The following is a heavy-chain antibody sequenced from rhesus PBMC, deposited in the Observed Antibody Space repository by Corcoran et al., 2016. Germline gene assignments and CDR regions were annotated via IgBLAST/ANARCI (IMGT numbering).Heavy chain of an antibody. V-gene: IGHV4-127*01. CDR3: ARDSRQRLVRTGLDS. D-gene: IGHD6S26*01. CDR2: IGGSSGST. Sequence: QVQLQESGPGLVKPSETLSLTCAVSGYSISSGYGWSWIRQPPGKGLVWIGYIGGSSGSTNYNPSLKSRVTISKDTSKTQFSLKLSSVTAADTAVYYCARDSRQRLVRTGLDSWGQGVVVTVSS. CDR1: GYSISSGYG. J-gene: IGHJ6*01.